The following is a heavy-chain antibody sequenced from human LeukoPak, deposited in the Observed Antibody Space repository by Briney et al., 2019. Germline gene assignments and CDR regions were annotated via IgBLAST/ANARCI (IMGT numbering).Heavy chain of an antibody. D-gene: IGHD3-22*01. V-gene: IGHV3-21*01. CDR1: GFTFSNYA. CDR3: ARDGHSGYYHD. CDR2: ISSSSSYI. J-gene: IGHJ4*02. Sequence: PGGSLRLSCAASGFTFSNYAMSWVRQAPGKGLEWVSSISSSSSYIYYADSVKGRFTISRDNAKNSLYLQMNSLRAEDTAVYYCARDGHSGYYHDWGQGTLVTVSS.